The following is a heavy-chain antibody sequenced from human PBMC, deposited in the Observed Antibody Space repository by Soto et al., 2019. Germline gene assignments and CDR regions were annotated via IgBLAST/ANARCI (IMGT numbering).Heavy chain of an antibody. D-gene: IGHD4-17*01. CDR3: ARQATVTTDYYYYGMDV. CDR2: IYYSGST. J-gene: IGHJ6*02. CDR1: GGSISSSSYY. V-gene: IGHV4-39*01. Sequence: SETLSLTCTASGGSISSSSYYWGWIRQPPGKGLEWIGSIYYSGSTYYNPSLKSRVTISVDTSKNQFSLKLSSVTAADTAVYYCARQATVTTDYYYYGMDVWGQGTTVTVSS.